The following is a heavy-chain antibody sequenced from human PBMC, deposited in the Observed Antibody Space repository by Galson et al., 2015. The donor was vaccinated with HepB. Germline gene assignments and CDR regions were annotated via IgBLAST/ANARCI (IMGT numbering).Heavy chain of an antibody. CDR3: ARAIAAAAPYNWFDP. Sequence: SLRLSCAASGFTVSSNYMSWVRQAPGKGLEWVSVIYSGGSTYYADSVKGRFTISRDNSKNTLYLQMNSLRAEDTAVYYCARAIAAAAPYNWFDPWGQGTLVTVSS. D-gene: IGHD6-13*01. V-gene: IGHV3-66*01. CDR1: GFTVSSNY. CDR2: IYSGGST. J-gene: IGHJ5*02.